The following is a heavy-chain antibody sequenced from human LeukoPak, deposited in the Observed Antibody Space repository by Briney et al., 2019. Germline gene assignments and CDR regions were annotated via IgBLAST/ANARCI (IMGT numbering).Heavy chain of an antibody. CDR3: ARDDYDRDV. J-gene: IGHJ6*04. CDR1: GFTFSDYW. CDR2: IKQDGSEK. Sequence: GGSLRLSCAASGFTFSDYWMSWVRQAPGKGLEWVANIKQDGSEKYYVDSVKGQFTISRDNAKNSLNLQMNSLRAEDTAMYYCARDDYDRDVWGEGTTVTVSS. V-gene: IGHV3-7*03.